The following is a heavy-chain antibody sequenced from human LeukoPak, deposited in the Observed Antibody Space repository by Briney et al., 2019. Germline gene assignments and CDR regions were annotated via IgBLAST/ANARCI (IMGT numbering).Heavy chain of an antibody. CDR3: ARQPYFYYYLDV. CDR2: IVGDSTIE. CDR1: GFAFNNDA. Sequence: GGSLRLSCAASGFAFNNDAMTWVRQPPGKGLEWISTIVGDSTIEYYADSVKGRFTISSDNSKTMLFLHMNSLRAEDTAIYYCARQPYFYYYLDVWGKGTTVTVTS. D-gene: IGHD5-18*01. V-gene: IGHV3-23*01. J-gene: IGHJ6*03.